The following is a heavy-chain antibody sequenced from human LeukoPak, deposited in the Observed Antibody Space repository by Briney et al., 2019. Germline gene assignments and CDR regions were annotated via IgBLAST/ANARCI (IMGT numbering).Heavy chain of an antibody. CDR3: AKDREYCSSTSCYGSYYFDY. Sequence: GGSLRLSCAASGFTFSSYWMSWVRQAPGEGLEWGLAISGSGGSTYYADSVKGRFTISRDNSKNTLYLQMNSLRAEDTAVYYCAKDREYCSSTSCYGSYYFDYWGQGTLVTVSS. D-gene: IGHD2-2*01. V-gene: IGHV3-23*01. J-gene: IGHJ4*02. CDR1: GFTFSSYW. CDR2: ISGSGGST.